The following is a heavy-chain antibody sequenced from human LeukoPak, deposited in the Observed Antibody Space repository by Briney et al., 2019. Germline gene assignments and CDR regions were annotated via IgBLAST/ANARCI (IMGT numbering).Heavy chain of an antibody. CDR1: GYTFTSYG. Sequence: ASVKVSCKASGYTFTSYGISWVRQAPGQGLEWMGRISAYNGNTNYAQKLQGRVTMTTDTSTSTAYMELRSLRSDDTAVYYCARDAGTRIAVAGTMGSWGQGTLVTVSS. CDR3: ARDAGTRIAVAGTMGS. D-gene: IGHD6-19*01. CDR2: ISAYNGNT. V-gene: IGHV1-18*01. J-gene: IGHJ4*02.